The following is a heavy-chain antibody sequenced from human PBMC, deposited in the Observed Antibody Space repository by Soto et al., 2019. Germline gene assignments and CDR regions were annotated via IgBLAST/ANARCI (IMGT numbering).Heavy chain of an antibody. CDR2: IYYSGST. CDR3: ARTSCSGGSCYKIDY. V-gene: IGHV4-31*03. J-gene: IGHJ4*02. Sequence: QVQLQESDPGLVKPSQTLSLTCTVSGGSISSGGYYWSWIRQHPGKGLEWIGYIYYSGSTYYNPSLKSRVTISVDTSKNQFSLKLSSVTAADTAVYYCARTSCSGGSCYKIDYWGQGTLVTVSS. D-gene: IGHD2-15*01. CDR1: GGSISSGGYY.